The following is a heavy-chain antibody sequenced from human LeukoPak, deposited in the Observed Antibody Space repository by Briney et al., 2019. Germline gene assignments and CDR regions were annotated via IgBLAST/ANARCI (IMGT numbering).Heavy chain of an antibody. CDR2: IYHTGST. CDR3: ASRKLGNDY. Sequence: SETLSLTCTISGGSVSDYYRSWIRQSPGKGLEWIGYIYHTGSTSYSPSLKSRVTISADTSQNQFSLKLSSVTAADTAVYYCASRKLGNDYWGQGTLVTVSP. CDR1: GGSVSDYY. D-gene: IGHD7-27*01. V-gene: IGHV4-59*02. J-gene: IGHJ4*02.